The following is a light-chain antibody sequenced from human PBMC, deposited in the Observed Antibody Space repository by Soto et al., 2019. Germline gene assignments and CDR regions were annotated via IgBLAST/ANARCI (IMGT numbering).Light chain of an antibody. J-gene: IGKJ5*01. CDR3: QQTGDWPIT. CDR2: DTS. V-gene: IGKV3-11*01. Sequence: EIVLTQSPATLCLSPGDRATLSCRARQSVRSSLAWYQQKPGQAPRLLIYDTSNRATGIPARFSGSGSGTDFTLTISSLEPEDSALYYCQQTGDWPITFGQGTRLEIK. CDR1: QSVRSS.